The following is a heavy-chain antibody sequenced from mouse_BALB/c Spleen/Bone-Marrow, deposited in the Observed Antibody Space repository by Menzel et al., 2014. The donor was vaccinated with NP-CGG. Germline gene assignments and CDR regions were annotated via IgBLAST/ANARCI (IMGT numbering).Heavy chain of an antibody. D-gene: IGHD1-1*01. CDR2: ISSGGGST. J-gene: IGHJ3*01. V-gene: IGHV5-12-1*01. Sequence: EVKLVDSGGGLVKPGGSLKLSCAASGFAFSSYDMSWVRQTPEKRLEWVAYISSGGGSTYYSDTVKGRFTISRDNAKNTLYLQMSSLKSEDTAMYYCARQILRGFAYWGQGTLVTVSA. CDR3: ARQILRGFAY. CDR1: GFAFSSYD.